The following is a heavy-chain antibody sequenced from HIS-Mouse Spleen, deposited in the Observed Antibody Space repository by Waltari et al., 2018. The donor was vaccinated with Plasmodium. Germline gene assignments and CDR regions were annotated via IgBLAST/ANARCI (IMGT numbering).Heavy chain of an antibody. CDR1: GGSISRYY. CDR3: ARGPAAAGNWRHYGMDV. V-gene: IGHV4-4*07. CDR2: IYTSGST. J-gene: IGHJ6*02. Sequence: QVQLKESGPGLVKPSETLSLTCPVSGGSISRYYWRWIRQPAGKGLEWIGRIYTSGSTNYNPSLKSRVTMSVDTSKNQFSLKLSSVTAADTAVYYCARGPAAAGNWRHYGMDVWGQGTTVTVSS. D-gene: IGHD6-13*01.